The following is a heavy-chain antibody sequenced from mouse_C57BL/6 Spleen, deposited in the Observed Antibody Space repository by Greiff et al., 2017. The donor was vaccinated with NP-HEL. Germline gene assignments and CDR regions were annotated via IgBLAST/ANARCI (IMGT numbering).Heavy chain of an antibody. D-gene: IGHD1-1*01. Sequence: VKLQQSGPGLVQPSQSLSITCTVSGFSLTSYGVHWVRQSPGKGLEWLGVIWRGGSTDYNAAFMSRLSITKDNSKSQVFFKMNSLQADDTAIYYCAKDFTTVVADYAMDYWGQGTSVTVSS. CDR1: GFSLTSYG. V-gene: IGHV2-5*01. CDR2: IWRGGST. J-gene: IGHJ4*01. CDR3: AKDFTTVVADYAMDY.